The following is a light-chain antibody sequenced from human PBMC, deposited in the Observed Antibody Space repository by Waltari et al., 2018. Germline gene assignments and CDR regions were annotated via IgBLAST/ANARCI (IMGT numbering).Light chain of an antibody. CDR3: QQYNRWPPGT. V-gene: IGKV3-15*01. CDR2: HAS. Sequence: TVVTQSPATLSVSPGERATISCRTSQTIGLSLAWYQQKPGQAPRLLIYHASTRATDIPARFSGSGSESVFTLTISSLQSEDVAVYYCQQYNRWPPGTFGQGTRVEI. CDR1: QTIGLS. J-gene: IGKJ1*01.